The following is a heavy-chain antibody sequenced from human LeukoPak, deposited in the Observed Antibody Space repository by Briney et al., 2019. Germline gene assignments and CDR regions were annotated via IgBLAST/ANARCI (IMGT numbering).Heavy chain of an antibody. D-gene: IGHD3-9*01. Sequence: GGSLTVSCKASGYTFTSYGISWVRQAPGQGREWMGWISAYNDNTNYAQKLQGRVTMTTDTSTSTAYMELRSLRSDDTAVYYCARVHYDILTGYSYFDYWGQGTLVTVSS. CDR2: ISAYNDNT. CDR3: ARVHYDILTGYSYFDY. J-gene: IGHJ4*02. CDR1: GYTFTSYG. V-gene: IGHV1-18*01.